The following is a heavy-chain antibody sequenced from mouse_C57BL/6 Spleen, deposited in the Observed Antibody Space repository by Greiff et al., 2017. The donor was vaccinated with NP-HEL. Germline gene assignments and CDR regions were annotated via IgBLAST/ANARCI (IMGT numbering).Heavy chain of an antibody. J-gene: IGHJ3*01. CDR2: IDPSDSYT. D-gene: IGHD1-1*01. Sequence: QVQLQQSGAELVKPGASVKLSCKASGYTFTSYWMQWVKQRPGQGLEWIGEIDPSDSYTNYNQKFKGKATLTVDTSSSTAYLQLSSLTSEDSAVYYCARNYYGSSPFADWGQGTLVTVSA. CDR1: GYTFTSYW. V-gene: IGHV1-50*01. CDR3: ARNYYGSSPFAD.